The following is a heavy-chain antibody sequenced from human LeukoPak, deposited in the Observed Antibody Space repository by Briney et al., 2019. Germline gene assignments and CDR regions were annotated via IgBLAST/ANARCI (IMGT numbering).Heavy chain of an antibody. V-gene: IGHV4-61*01. CDR3: ARDRVRGNSNPFFDY. CDR1: GGSISSSSYY. Sequence: SETLSLTCTVSGGSISSSSYYWGWIRQPPGKGLEWIGYIYYSGSTNYNPSLKSRVTISVDTSKNQFSLKLISVTAADTAVYYCARDRVRGNSNPFFDYWGQGTLVTVSS. J-gene: IGHJ4*02. CDR2: IYYSGST. D-gene: IGHD4-11*01.